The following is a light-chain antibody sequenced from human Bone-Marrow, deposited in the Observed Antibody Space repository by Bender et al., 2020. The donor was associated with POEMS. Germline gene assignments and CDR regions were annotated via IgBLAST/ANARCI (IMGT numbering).Light chain of an antibody. CDR3: TAWYAGLSGGV. V-gene: IGLV1-44*01. CDR1: NSNIGTNA. CDR2: SDN. Sequence: QSVLTQPPSASGTPGQRVTISCSGSNSNIGTNAVNWYQQFPGIAPKLLIYSDNQRPSGVPARFYAFKSGTSASLTISRLQSEDWAHYYWTAWYAGLSGGVLGGMTRLTVL. J-gene: IGLJ3*02.